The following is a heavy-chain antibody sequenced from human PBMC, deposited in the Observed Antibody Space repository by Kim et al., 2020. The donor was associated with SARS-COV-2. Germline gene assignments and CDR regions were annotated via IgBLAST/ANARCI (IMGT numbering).Heavy chain of an antibody. Sequence: GGPLRLSCTASGFTFGDYTMSWFRQAPGKGLEWVGFIRSKAYGGTTEYAASVKGRFTISRDDSKSIAYLQMNSLKTEDTAVYYCTRGDVGYYAYFDYWGQGTLVTVSS. V-gene: IGHV3-49*03. CDR1: GFTFGDYT. D-gene: IGHD3-10*01. CDR3: TRGDVGYYAYFDY. CDR2: IRSKAYGGTT. J-gene: IGHJ4*02.